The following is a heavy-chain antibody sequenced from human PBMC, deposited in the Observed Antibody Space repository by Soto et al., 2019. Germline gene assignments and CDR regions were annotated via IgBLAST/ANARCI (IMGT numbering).Heavy chain of an antibody. J-gene: IGHJ4*02. Sequence: QVQLVQSGAEVKKPGSSVKVSCKASGGTFSSYAISWVRQAPGQGLEWMGGIIPIFGTANYAQKFQGRVKITADKSTSIADVELRSLSTEDTGVYYCESRGGFSGSYYGGEGYWGQGTLVTVSS. CDR3: ESRGGFSGSYYGGEGY. CDR2: IIPIFGTA. V-gene: IGHV1-69*06. CDR1: GGTFSSYA. D-gene: IGHD1-26*01.